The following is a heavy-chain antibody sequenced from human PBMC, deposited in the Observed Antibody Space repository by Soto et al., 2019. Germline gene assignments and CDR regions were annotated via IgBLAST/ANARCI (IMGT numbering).Heavy chain of an antibody. CDR2: MHPTGST. CDR3: TTGRDDYKTGY. J-gene: IGHJ4*02. D-gene: IGHD4-4*01. V-gene: IGHV4-4*08. CDR1: GGSISSHY. Sequence: QVPLQESGPGLVKPSETLSLTCTVSGGSISSHYYSWIRQPPGKGLEWIAHMHPTGSTSYNPSLTSRVTLLADTSKTHFSLKLSSVTAADTAVYYCTTGRDDYKTGYWGQGALVTVSS.